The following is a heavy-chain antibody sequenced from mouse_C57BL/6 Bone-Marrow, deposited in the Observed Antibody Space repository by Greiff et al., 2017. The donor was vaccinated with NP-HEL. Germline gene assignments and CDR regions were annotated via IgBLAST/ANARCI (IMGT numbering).Heavy chain of an antibody. CDR3: ANSNYGLGDY. V-gene: IGHV1-64*01. Sequence: QVQLQQPGAELVKPGASVKLSCKASGYTFTSYWMHWVKQRPGQGLEWIGMIHPNSGSTNYNEKFKSKATLTVDKSSSTAYIQLSSLTSEDSAVYYCANSNYGLGDYWGQGTSVTVSS. J-gene: IGHJ4*01. CDR1: GYTFTSYW. CDR2: IHPNSGST. D-gene: IGHD2-5*01.